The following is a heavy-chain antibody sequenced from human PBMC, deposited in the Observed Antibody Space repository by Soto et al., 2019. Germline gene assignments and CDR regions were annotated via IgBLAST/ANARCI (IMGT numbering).Heavy chain of an antibody. CDR2: ITTVSSTI. J-gene: IGHJ4*02. V-gene: IGHV3-48*04. D-gene: IGHD3-16*01. CDR3: ARDSYGLGDY. Sequence: EVQLVESGGGLVQPGGSLRLSCAASGFTFSAYNMHWVRQAPGKGLEWVSYITTVSSTIYYADSVKGRFTISRDNAKNLLNLQMNSLRAEDTAVYYCARDSYGLGDYWGQGTLVTVSS. CDR1: GFTFSAYN.